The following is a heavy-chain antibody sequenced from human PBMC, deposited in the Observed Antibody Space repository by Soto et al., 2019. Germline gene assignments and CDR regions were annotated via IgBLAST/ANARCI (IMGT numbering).Heavy chain of an antibody. CDR3: ATVFDV. Sequence: EVQLVESGGGLVQPGGALRVSCAASGFTFRSHRIHWVRQAPGKGLEWVSRIDTDGGGTRYADSVKGRFTISTDNAENTVYLQMNGLRVEDTAVYYCATVFDVWGQGTLVTASS. V-gene: IGHV3-74*01. D-gene: IGHD4-17*01. J-gene: IGHJ4*02. CDR1: GFTFRSHR. CDR2: IDTDGGGT.